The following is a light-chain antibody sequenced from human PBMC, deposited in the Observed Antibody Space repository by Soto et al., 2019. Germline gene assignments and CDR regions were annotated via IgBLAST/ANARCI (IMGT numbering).Light chain of an antibody. J-gene: IGKJ1*01. V-gene: IGKV1-27*01. CDR3: QKYNSARWT. Sequence: DIPMTQSPSSLSASVGDRVTITCRASQGISNYVAWFQQKPGKVPTLLIYAASILQSGVPSRFSGRGSGTDFTLTISSLQPEDVATYYCQKYNSARWTFGQGTKVEIK. CDR1: QGISNY. CDR2: AAS.